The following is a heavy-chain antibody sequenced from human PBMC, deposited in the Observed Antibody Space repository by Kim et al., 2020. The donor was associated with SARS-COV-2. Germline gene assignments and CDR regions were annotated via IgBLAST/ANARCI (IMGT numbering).Heavy chain of an antibody. CDR2: INPNSGGT. CDR3: AILEVYGSGSHNGYYYGMDV. D-gene: IGHD3-10*01. V-gene: IGHV1-2*02. Sequence: ASVKVSCKASGYTFTGYYMHWVRQAPGQGLEWMGWINPNSGGTNYAQKFQGRVTMTRDTSISTAYMELSRLRSDDTAVYYCAILEVYGSGSHNGYYYGMDVWGQGTTVTVSS. J-gene: IGHJ6*02. CDR1: GYTFTGYY.